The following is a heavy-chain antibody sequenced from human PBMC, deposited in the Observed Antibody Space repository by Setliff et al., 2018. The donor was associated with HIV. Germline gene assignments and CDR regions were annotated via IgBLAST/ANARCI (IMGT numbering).Heavy chain of an antibody. D-gene: IGHD4-4*01. CDR1: GGSISSYY. CDR3: ARAYSNPTFFDY. Sequence: PSETLSLTCTVSGGSISSYYWSWIRQPPGKGLEWIGYIYTSGSTNYNPSLKSRVTISVDTSKNQFSPKLGSVTAADTAVYYCARAYSNPTFFDYWGQGTLVTVSS. CDR2: IYTSGST. V-gene: IGHV4-4*08. J-gene: IGHJ4*02.